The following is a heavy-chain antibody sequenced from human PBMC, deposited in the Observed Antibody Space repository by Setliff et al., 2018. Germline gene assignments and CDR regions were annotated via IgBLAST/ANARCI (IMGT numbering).Heavy chain of an antibody. CDR3: VREGVDRRSSTDYRYYMDV. CDR2: IIPIFGTA. Sequence: ASVKVSCKASGGTFSSYAISWVRQAPGQGLEWMGGIIPIFGTANYAQKFQGRVTITTDESTSTAYMELRSLRSDDTAVYYCVREGVDRRSSTDYRYYMDVWGKGTTVTVSS. D-gene: IGHD6-6*01. J-gene: IGHJ6*03. V-gene: IGHV1-69*05. CDR1: GGTFSSYA.